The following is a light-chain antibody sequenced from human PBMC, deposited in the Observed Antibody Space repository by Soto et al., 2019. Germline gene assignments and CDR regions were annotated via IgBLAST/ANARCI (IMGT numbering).Light chain of an antibody. V-gene: IGKV3-15*01. Sequence: EIVMTQSPATLSVSPGERATLSCRASQSVRSNLAWYQQKPGQAPRLLMYGASTRATGIPARFSGSGSGTEFTLTISSLQSEDFAVYYCQQYNNWPPKYTFGQGTKLEIK. J-gene: IGKJ2*01. CDR2: GAS. CDR3: QQYNNWPPKYT. CDR1: QSVRSN.